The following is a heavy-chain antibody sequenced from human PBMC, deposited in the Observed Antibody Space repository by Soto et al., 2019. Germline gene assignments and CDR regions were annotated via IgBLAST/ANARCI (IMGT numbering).Heavy chain of an antibody. V-gene: IGHV1-3*05. CDR2: INAGNGNT. J-gene: IGHJ4*02. CDR1: GYTFTSYA. Sequence: QVQLVQSGAEEKKPGASVKVSCKASGYTFTSYAMHWVRQAPGQRLEWMGWINAGNGNTKYFQKFQGRVTITRDTSASTTYIELSSLRSEDTAVYYLAGAVAVPADFDYRGQGTLVTVSS. CDR3: AGAVAVPADFDY. D-gene: IGHD6-19*01.